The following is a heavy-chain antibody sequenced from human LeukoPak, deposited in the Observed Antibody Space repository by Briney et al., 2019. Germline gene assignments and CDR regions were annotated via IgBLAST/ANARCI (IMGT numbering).Heavy chain of an antibody. CDR1: GYTFTGYY. V-gene: IGHV1-2*02. CDR2: INPNSGGT. Sequence: ASVKVSCKASGYTFTGYYMHWVRQAPGQGLEWMGWINPNSGGTNYAQKFQGRVTMTRDTSISTAYMELSRLRSDDTAVYYCAREGPRIAADAFDIWGQGTVVTVSS. CDR3: AREGPRIAADAFDI. J-gene: IGHJ3*02. D-gene: IGHD6-13*01.